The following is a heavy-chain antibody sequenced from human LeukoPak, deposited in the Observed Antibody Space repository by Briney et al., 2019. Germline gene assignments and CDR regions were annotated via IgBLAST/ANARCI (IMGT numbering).Heavy chain of an antibody. CDR2: INPSGGST. D-gene: IGHD6-13*01. CDR3: ARGGEWAAAGTPLDYYYYYYMDV. V-gene: IGHV1-46*01. CDR1: GYTFTSYY. Sequence: ASVKVSCKASGYTFTSYYMHWVRQAPGQGLEWMGIINPSGGSTSYAQKFQGRVTMTRDTSTSTVYMELSSLRSEDTAVYYCARGGEWAAAGTPLDYYYYYYMDVWGKGTTVTVSS. J-gene: IGHJ6*03.